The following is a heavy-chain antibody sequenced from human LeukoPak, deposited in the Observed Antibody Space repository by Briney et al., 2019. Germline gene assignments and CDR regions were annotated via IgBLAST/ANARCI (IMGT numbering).Heavy chain of an antibody. V-gene: IGHV1-24*01. J-gene: IGHJ4*02. Sequence: ASVKVSCKVSGYTLTELSMHWVRQAPGKGLEWMGGFDPEDGETIYAQKFQGRVAMTEDTSTDTAYMELSSLRSEDTAVYYCATGAYSSSWKSFDYWGQGTLVTVSS. CDR3: ATGAYSSSWKSFDY. CDR2: FDPEDGET. D-gene: IGHD6-13*01. CDR1: GYTLTELS.